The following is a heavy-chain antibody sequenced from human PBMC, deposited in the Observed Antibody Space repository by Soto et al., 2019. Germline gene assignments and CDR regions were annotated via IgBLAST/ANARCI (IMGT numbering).Heavy chain of an antibody. V-gene: IGHV4-31*03. CDR2: IYYSGST. Sequence: QVQLQESGPGLVKPSQTLSLTCTVSGGSISSGDYFWSWIRQHPGKGLEWIEYIYYSGSTYYNPSLKSRITISVDTSKNQFSLTLSAVTAADTAVYYCARAPQTTVPYYFDYWGQGTLVTVSS. CDR1: GGSISSGDYF. CDR3: ARAPQTTVPYYFDY. J-gene: IGHJ4*02. D-gene: IGHD4-17*01.